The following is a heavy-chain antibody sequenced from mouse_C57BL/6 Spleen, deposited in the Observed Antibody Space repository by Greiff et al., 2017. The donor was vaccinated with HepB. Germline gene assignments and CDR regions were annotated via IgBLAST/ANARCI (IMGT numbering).Heavy chain of an antibody. Sequence: EVKLVESGGGLVKPGGSLKLSCAASGFTFSDYGMHWVRQAPEKGLEWVAYISSGSSTIYYADTVKGRFTISRDNAKNTLFLQMTSLRSEDTAMYYCARRSYGYGWYFDVWGTGTTVTVSS. CDR3: ARRSYGYGWYFDV. CDR2: ISSGSSTI. CDR1: GFTFSDYG. D-gene: IGHD2-2*01. J-gene: IGHJ1*03. V-gene: IGHV5-17*01.